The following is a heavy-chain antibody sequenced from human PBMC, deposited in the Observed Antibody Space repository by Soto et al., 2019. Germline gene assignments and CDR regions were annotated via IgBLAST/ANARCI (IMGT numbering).Heavy chain of an antibody. D-gene: IGHD3-9*01. CDR2: IWYDGSNK. CDR1: GFTFSSYG. CDR3: ARDGEDILTGYPQNWFDP. J-gene: IGHJ5*02. Sequence: GSLRLSCAASGFTFSSYGMHWVRQAPGKGLEWVAVIWYDGSNKYYADSVKGRFTISRDNSKNTLYLQMNSLRAEDTAVYYCARDGEDILTGYPQNWFDPWGQGTPVTVSS. V-gene: IGHV3-33*01.